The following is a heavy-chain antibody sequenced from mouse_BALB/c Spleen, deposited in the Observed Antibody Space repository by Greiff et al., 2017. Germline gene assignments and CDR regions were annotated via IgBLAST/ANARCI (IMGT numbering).Heavy chain of an antibody. CDR1: GYTFTSYY. V-gene: IGHV1S56*01. CDR3: ARGNGDY. Sequence: VQGVESGPELVKPGASVRISCKASGYTFTSYYIHWVKQRPGQGLEWIGWIYPGNVNTKYNEKFKGKATLTADKSSSTAYMQLSSLTSEDSAVYFCARGNGDYWGQGTSVTVSS. J-gene: IGHJ4*01. CDR2: IYPGNVNT.